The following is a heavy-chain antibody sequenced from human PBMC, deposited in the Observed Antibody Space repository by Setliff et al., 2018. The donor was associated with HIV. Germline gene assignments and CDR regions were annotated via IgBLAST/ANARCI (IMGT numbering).Heavy chain of an antibody. CDR1: GGSISSSSYY. CDR2: IYYSGST. CDR3: ARDAPGYTESAPGY. D-gene: IGHD5-12*01. J-gene: IGHJ4*02. V-gene: IGHV4-39*02. Sequence: PSETLSLTCTVSGGSISSSSYYWGRIRQPPGKGLEWIGSIYYSGSTYYNPSLKSRVTISVDTSKNQFSLKLSSVTAADTAVYYCARDAPGYTESAPGYWGQGTLVTVSS.